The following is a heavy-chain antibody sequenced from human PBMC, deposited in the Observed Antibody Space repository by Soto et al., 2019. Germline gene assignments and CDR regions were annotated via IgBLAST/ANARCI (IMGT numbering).Heavy chain of an antibody. CDR3: ARRGISSSWGSWYFEL. J-gene: IGHJ2*01. V-gene: IGHV1-8*01. D-gene: IGHD6-13*01. CDR1: GYTFTSYD. CDR2: MNPNSGKT. Sequence: QVQLVQSGAEVKKPGASVKVSCKASGYTFTSYDINWVRQATGQGLEWMGWMNPNSGKTGYAQKFPGRVTLTRSTAVSTAYMEPRSLRSEDTAVYFCARRGISSSWGSWYFELWGRGTLVTVSS.